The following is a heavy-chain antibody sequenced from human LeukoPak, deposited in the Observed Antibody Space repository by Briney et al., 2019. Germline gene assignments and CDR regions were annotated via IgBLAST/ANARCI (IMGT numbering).Heavy chain of an antibody. Sequence: GGSLRLSCAASAXTFSSYWMHWVRQAPGKGLVWVSRIKSDGSITTYADSVKGRFTISRDNAKNTLYLQMNSLRAEVTALYYCAGGRGASYYDYWGQGILVTVSS. D-gene: IGHD4/OR15-4a*01. CDR2: IKSDGSIT. J-gene: IGHJ4*02. CDR1: AXTFSSYW. CDR3: AGGRGASYYDY. V-gene: IGHV3-74*01.